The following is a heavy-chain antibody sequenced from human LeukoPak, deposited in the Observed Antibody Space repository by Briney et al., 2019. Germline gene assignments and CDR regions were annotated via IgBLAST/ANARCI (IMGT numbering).Heavy chain of an antibody. CDR2: ISSSGNTI. CDR1: GFTFSDYY. Sequence: GGSLRLSCAASGFTFSDYYMSWIRQAPGKGLEWVSYISSSGNTIHYADSVKGRFTISRDNARNSLHLQMNSLRADDTAVYYGAKNRGATAGTFDYWGPGTLVTASS. CDR3: AKNRGATAGTFDY. V-gene: IGHV3-11*01. J-gene: IGHJ4*02. D-gene: IGHD2/OR15-2a*01.